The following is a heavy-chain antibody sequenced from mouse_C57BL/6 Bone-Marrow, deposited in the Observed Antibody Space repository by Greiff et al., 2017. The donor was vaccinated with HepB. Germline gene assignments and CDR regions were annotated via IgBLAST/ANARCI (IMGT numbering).Heavy chain of an antibody. CDR1: GFTFSSYG. D-gene: IGHD1-1*02. CDR2: ISSGGSYT. V-gene: IGHV5-6*01. J-gene: IGHJ4*01. Sequence: EVQLQESGGDLVKPGGSLKLSCAASGFTFSSYGMSWVRQTPDKRLEWVATISSGGSYTYYPDSVKGRFTISRDNAKNTLYLQMSSLKSEDTAMYYCARHLGGYYAVDYWGRGTSVTVSA. CDR3: ARHLGGYYAVDY.